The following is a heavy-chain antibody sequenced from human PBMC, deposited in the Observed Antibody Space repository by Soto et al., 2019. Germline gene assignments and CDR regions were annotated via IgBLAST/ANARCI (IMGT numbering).Heavy chain of an antibody. V-gene: IGHV1-18*01. CDR2: ISAYNGNT. J-gene: IGHJ6*02. Sequence: QVQLVQSGAEVKKPGASVKVSCKASGYTFTSYGISWVRQAPGQGLEWMGWISAYNGNTNYAQKRQGRVTMTTDTSTSTAYMELRSLRSDDTAVYYCARDSYEVRGVIILQSYYYYGMDVWGQGTTVTVSS. CDR1: GYTFTSYG. D-gene: IGHD3-10*01. CDR3: ARDSYEVRGVIILQSYYYYGMDV.